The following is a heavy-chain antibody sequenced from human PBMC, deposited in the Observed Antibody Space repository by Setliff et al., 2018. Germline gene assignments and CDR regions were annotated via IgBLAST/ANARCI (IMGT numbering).Heavy chain of an antibody. CDR3: ARGDYYDSSGYFTDAFDI. Sequence: GESLKISCAASGFTFSNYWMSWVRQAPGKGLEWVANMKQDGSEKYYVDSVKGRFTISRDNAKNSLSLQMNSLRAEDTAVYYCARGDYYDSSGYFTDAFDIWGQGTMVTVSS. CDR2: MKQDGSEK. D-gene: IGHD3-22*01. CDR1: GFTFSNYW. J-gene: IGHJ3*02. V-gene: IGHV3-7*01.